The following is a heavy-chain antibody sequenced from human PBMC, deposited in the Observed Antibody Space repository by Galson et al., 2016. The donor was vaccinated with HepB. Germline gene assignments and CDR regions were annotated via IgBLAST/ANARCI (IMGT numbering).Heavy chain of an antibody. Sequence: SLRLSCAASGFIFSTYDMHWVRQVTGKGLEWVSGIGTADDTYYPDSVKGRFIISRENAKNSLYLQMNSLRAGDTAVYYCARVGIREAFDVWGRGTMVTVSS. CDR3: ARVGIREAFDV. J-gene: IGHJ3*01. CDR1: GFIFSTYD. CDR2: IGTADDT. D-gene: IGHD7-27*01. V-gene: IGHV3-13*01.